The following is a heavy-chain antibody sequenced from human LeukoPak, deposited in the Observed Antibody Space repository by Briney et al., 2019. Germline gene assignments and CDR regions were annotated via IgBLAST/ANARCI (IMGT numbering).Heavy chain of an antibody. Sequence: GGSLRLSCAASGFTFSSYAMHWVRQAPGKGLVWVARIHSDGSSTTYADSVKGRFTISRDNAKNTLYLQMNSLRAEDTAMYYCARGHYYDGSGYYRYYFYAMDVWGQGTTVTVSS. CDR3: ARGHYYDGSGYYRYYFYAMDV. J-gene: IGHJ6*02. CDR2: IHSDGSST. V-gene: IGHV3-74*01. D-gene: IGHD3-22*01. CDR1: GFTFSSYA.